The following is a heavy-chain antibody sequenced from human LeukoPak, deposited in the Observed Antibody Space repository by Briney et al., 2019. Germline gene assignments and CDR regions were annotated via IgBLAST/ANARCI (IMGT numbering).Heavy chain of an antibody. V-gene: IGHV4-31*02. CDR3: ARGGITLDY. D-gene: IGHD2/OR15-2a*01. CDR2: IYYSGST. CDR1: GFTFSSYS. J-gene: IGHJ4*02. Sequence: LRLSCAASGFTFSSYSMNWVRQHPGKGLEWIGYIYYSGSTYYNPSLKSRVTISVDTSKNQFSLKLSSVTAADTAVYYCARGGITLDYWGQGTLVTVSS.